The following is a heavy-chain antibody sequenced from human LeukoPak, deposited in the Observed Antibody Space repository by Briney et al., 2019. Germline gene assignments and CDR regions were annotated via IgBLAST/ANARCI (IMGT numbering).Heavy chain of an antibody. CDR2: IYYSGST. CDR3: ARHYQGTYYGMATIWSGF. V-gene: IGHV4-39*01. CDR1: GGSISSSSYY. J-gene: IGHJ4*02. D-gene: IGHD5-24*01. Sequence: SETLSLTCTVSGGSISSSSYYWGWIRQPPGKGLEWIGSIYYSGSTYYNPSLKSRVTISVDTSKNQFSLKLSSVTAADTAVYYCARHYQGTYYGMATIWSGFWGQGTLVTVSS.